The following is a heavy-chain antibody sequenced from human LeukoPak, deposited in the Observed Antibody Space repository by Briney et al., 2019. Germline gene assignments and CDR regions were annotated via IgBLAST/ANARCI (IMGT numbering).Heavy chain of an antibody. CDR3: ARDEMATIRDYYYMDF. D-gene: IGHD5-24*01. CDR1: GYTFTSYY. J-gene: IGHJ6*03. CDR2: INPSGGST. V-gene: IGHV1-46*01. Sequence: ASVKVSCKASGYTFTSYYMHWVRQAPGQGLEWMGIINPSGGSTSYAQKFQGRVTMTRDMSTSTVYMELSSLRSEDTAVYYCARDEMATIRDYYYMDFWGKGTTVTVSS.